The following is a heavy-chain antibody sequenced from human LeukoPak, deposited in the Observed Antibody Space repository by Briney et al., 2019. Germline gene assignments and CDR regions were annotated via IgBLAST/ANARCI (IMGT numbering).Heavy chain of an antibody. D-gene: IGHD3-10*02. CDR2: ISSSGSTI. V-gene: IGHV3-48*03. Sequence: GGSLRLSCAASGFTFCSYKMNWVRQAPGKGPEWVSYISSSGSTIYYADSVKGRFTISRDNAKNSLYLQMNSLRAEDTAVYYCAELGITMIGGVWGKGTTVTISS. CDR1: GFTFCSYK. CDR3: AELGITMIGGV. J-gene: IGHJ6*04.